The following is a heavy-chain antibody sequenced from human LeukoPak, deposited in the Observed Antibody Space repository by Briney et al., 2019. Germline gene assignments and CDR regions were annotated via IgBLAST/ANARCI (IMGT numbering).Heavy chain of an antibody. CDR2: IRYDGSNK. D-gene: IGHD5-18*01. CDR1: GFTFSSYG. CDR3: AKDHQLWPPSNY. Sequence: QSGGYLRLSCAASGFTFSSYGMHWVRQAPGKGLEWVAFIRYDGSNKYYADSVKGRFTISRDNSKNTLYLQMNSLRAEDTAVYYCAKDHQLWPPSNYWGQGTLVTVSS. J-gene: IGHJ4*02. V-gene: IGHV3-30*02.